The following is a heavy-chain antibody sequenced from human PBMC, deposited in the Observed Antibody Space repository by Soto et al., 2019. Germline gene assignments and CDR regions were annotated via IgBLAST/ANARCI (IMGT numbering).Heavy chain of an antibody. CDR1: GGSFSGYY. D-gene: IGHD2-21*01. CDR3: ARAYWVMATYFYCYYGMDV. Sequence: QVQLQQWGAGLLKPSETLSLTCAVYGGSFSGYYWSWIRQPPGKGLEWIGEINHSGSTNYNPSLKSRVTISVDTSKNQFSLKLSSVTAADTAVYYCARAYWVMATYFYCYYGMDVWGQGTTVTVSS. V-gene: IGHV4-34*01. J-gene: IGHJ6*02. CDR2: INHSGST.